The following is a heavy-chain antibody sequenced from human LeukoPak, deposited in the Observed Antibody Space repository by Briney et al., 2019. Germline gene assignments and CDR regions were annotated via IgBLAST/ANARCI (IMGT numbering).Heavy chain of an antibody. CDR2: ITYDGSSE. Sequence: GGSLRLSCAASGFTFSNYGMHWVRQAPGKGLEWVATITYDGSSEYYADSVKDRFTVSRDNSKNTLYLQMSSLKTEDTAVYYCARRGDGGHKSLEYWGQGTLVIVSS. J-gene: IGHJ4*02. V-gene: IGHV3-30*03. CDR1: GFTFSNYG. CDR3: ARRGDGGHKSLEY. D-gene: IGHD3-16*01.